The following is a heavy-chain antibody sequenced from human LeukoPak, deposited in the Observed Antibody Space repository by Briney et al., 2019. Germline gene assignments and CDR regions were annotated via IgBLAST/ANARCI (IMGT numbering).Heavy chain of an antibody. Sequence: GGSLRLSCAASGFTFNNYFMSWVRQAPGKGLEWVANIKQDGSEKYYGDSGKGRLTISRDNTKNTLSLYMDSLRDEDTAVYYCARDLVGAADWGQGTLVTVSS. V-gene: IGHV3-7*01. CDR1: GFTFNNYF. CDR2: IKQDGSEK. D-gene: IGHD1-26*01. CDR3: ARDLVGAAD. J-gene: IGHJ4*02.